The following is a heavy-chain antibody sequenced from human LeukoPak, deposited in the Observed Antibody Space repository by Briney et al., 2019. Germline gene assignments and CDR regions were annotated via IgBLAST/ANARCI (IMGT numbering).Heavy chain of an antibody. CDR1: GGSISSGDYY. V-gene: IGHV4-30-4*01. J-gene: IGHJ4*02. CDR3: ARKSPMNGVDY. Sequence: SETLSLTCTVSGGSISSGDYYWSWIRQPPGKGLEWIGYIYYSGSTYYNPSLKSRVTISVDTSKNQFSLKLSSVTAADTAVYYCARKSPMNGVDYWGQGTLVTVSS. D-gene: IGHD2-8*01. CDR2: IYYSGST.